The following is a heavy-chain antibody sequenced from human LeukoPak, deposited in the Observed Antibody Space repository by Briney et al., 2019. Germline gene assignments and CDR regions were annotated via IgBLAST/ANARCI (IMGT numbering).Heavy chain of an antibody. Sequence: KAGGSLRLSCAASGFTFSDYYMSWIRQAPGKGLEWVSYISSSGSFKYYADSVKGRFTISRDNSKNTVYLQMNSLRAEDTAVYYCTKAPCSGDSCYHFDYWGQGTLVTVSS. CDR2: ISSSGSFK. CDR3: TKAPCSGDSCYHFDY. V-gene: IGHV3-11*01. D-gene: IGHD2-15*01. J-gene: IGHJ4*02. CDR1: GFTFSDYY.